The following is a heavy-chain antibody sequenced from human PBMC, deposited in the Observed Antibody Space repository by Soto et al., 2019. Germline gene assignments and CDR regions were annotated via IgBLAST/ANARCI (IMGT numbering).Heavy chain of an antibody. D-gene: IGHD4-17*01. Sequence: GGSLRLSCAASGFTFSSYAMHWVRQAPGKGLEWVAVISYDGSNKYYADSVKGRFTISRDNSKNTLYLQMSSLRAEDTAVYYCARGATVTTHFDYWGQGTLVTVSS. V-gene: IGHV3-30-3*01. CDR2: ISYDGSNK. J-gene: IGHJ4*02. CDR1: GFTFSSYA. CDR3: ARGATVTTHFDY.